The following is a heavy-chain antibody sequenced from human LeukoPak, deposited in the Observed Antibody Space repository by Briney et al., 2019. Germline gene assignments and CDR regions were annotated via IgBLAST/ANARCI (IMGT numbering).Heavy chain of an antibody. Sequence: SETLSLTCTVSGDSISSSPYYWGWIRQPPGKGLEWIASMGSNGNTYYTASLKSRATISIDTSKNQFSLKLTSVTAADTAVYYCAKHKAVGTSSEYFDYWGRGTLVAVSS. D-gene: IGHD4-23*01. CDR1: GDSISSSPYY. V-gene: IGHV4-39*01. CDR3: AKHKAVGTSSEYFDY. CDR2: MGSNGNT. J-gene: IGHJ4*02.